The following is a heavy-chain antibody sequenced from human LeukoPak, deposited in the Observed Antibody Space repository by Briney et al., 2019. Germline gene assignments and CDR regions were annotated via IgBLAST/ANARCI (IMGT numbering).Heavy chain of an antibody. CDR2: IYYSGST. CDR3: AGAQAVYDFWSGSTTYNWFDP. V-gene: IGHV4-59*08. CDR1: GGSISSYY. Sequence: SETLSLTCTVSGGSISSYYWSWIRQPPGKGLEWIGYIYYSGSTDYNPSLKSRVTISVDTSKNQFSLKLSSVTAADTAVYYCAGAQAVYDFWSGSTTYNWFDPWGQGTLVTVSS. J-gene: IGHJ5*02. D-gene: IGHD3-3*01.